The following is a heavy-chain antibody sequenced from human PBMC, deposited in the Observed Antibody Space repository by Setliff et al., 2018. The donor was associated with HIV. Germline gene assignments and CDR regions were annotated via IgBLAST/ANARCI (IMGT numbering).Heavy chain of an antibody. J-gene: IGHJ4*02. Sequence: SETLSLTCAVSGYSIISDYYWGWIRQSPGKGLEWIENIYHSGSPYYTPSLKSRLTISVAASKNQISLKLTSVTAADTAIYFCAREGDGIDYWGQGILVTVSS. CDR3: AREGDGIDY. V-gene: IGHV4-38-2*02. CDR1: GYSIISDYY. CDR2: IYHSGSP. D-gene: IGHD2-21*02.